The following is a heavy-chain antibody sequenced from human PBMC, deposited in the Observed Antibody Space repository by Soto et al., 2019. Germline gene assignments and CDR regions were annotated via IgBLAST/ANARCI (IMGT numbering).Heavy chain of an antibody. CDR3: ARYCSGGSCCHGFAY. CDR1: GFSFSTFW. Sequence: PGGSLRLSCEASGFSFSTFWMHWVRQDPEKGLVWVPRINSDGSSTDYADSVKGRFTISRDNAKNTLYLQMNSLRVDDTAVYSCARYCSGGSCCHGFAYSGQGSPVTGSS. D-gene: IGHD2-15*01. CDR2: INSDGSST. V-gene: IGHV3-74*01. J-gene: IGHJ4*02.